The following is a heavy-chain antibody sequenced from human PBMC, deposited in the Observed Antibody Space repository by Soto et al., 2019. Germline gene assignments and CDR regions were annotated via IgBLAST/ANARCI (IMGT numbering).Heavy chain of an antibody. CDR1: GFTFSSDE. CDR3: ATSXGVYCSSSSCYSPWFGP. V-gene: IGHV3-48*03. J-gene: IGHJ5*02. D-gene: IGHD2-2*02. Sequence: GGSLRLSCAASGFTFSSDEMNWVRQAPGKGLEWVSSISSSGSNIYYADSVKGRFTISRDNAKNSLYLQMNRLRAEDTAVYYCATSXGVYCSSSSCYSPWFGPWGQGTQVTVSS. CDR2: ISSSGSNI.